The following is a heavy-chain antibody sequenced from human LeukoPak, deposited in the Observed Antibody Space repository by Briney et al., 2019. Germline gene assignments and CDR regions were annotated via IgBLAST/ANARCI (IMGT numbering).Heavy chain of an antibody. J-gene: IGHJ4*02. V-gene: IGHV3-21*01. CDR2: ISSSSSYI. Sequence: GGSLRLSCAASGFTFSSYSMNWVRQAPGKGLEWVSSISSSSSYIYYADLVKGRFTISRDNAKNSLYLQMNSLRAEDTAVYYCARDRYMVRGVRGYFDYWGQGTLVTVSS. CDR3: ARDRYMVRGVRGYFDY. D-gene: IGHD3-10*01. CDR1: GFTFSSYS.